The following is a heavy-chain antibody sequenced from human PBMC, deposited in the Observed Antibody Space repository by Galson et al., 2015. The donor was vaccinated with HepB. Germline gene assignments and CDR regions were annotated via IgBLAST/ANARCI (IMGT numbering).Heavy chain of an antibody. CDR3: ARVRQLGQGFHH. Sequence: CAISXDSVXXNNVAWYWIRQSPSRGLEXLGRTYYRAKWYNDYAESVKSRITINPDTSKNQISLQLNSVTPEDTAVYYCARVRQLGQGFHHWVQGTLVTVSS. CDR1: XDSVXXNNVA. J-gene: IGHJ4*02. CDR2: TYYRAKWYN. V-gene: IGHV6-1*01. D-gene: IGHD3-10*01.